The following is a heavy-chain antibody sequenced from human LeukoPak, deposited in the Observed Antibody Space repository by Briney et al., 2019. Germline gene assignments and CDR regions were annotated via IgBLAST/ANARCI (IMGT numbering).Heavy chain of an antibody. D-gene: IGHD3-10*01. CDR1: GFTVRGNY. Sequence: GGSLRLSCAASGFTVRGNYMSWVRQAPGKGLEWLSVIQSDASGDSTFNADSVKGRFAISRDDSNNTVYLRMNTLRAEDTAVYYCARGADYYGSGISLDHWGQGTLVTVPS. CDR3: ARGADYYGSGISLDH. J-gene: IGHJ4*02. V-gene: IGHV3-53*01. CDR2: IQSDASGDST.